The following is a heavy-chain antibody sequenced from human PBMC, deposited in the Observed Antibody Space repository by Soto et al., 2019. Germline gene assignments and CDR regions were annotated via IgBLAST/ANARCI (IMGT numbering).Heavy chain of an antibody. Sequence: GESLKISCKGSGFIFTGYWINWVRQMPGKGLEWMGRIDPSGSYTNYSPSFQGHVTISADKSISTAYLQWTSLKASATAMYYCARLDSSSSDWGQGTPVTVSS. J-gene: IGHJ4*02. CDR1: GFIFTGYW. D-gene: IGHD6-6*01. V-gene: IGHV5-10-1*01. CDR2: IDPSGSYT. CDR3: ARLDSSSSD.